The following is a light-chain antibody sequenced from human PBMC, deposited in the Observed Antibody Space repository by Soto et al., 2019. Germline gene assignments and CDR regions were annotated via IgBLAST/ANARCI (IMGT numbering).Light chain of an antibody. CDR3: RQSFISLWT. V-gene: IGKV1-39*01. CDR2: EAT. CDR1: QTIHKY. J-gene: IGKJ1*01. Sequence: DIGMTQSPSSLSASVGDRVTISCRSSQTIHKYLDWYQQRPGKAPNLLVYEATSLETGVSLKFSGSGSGTEVAVTIKRRQPEDFAIYYCRQSFISLWTLCQAINIEIK.